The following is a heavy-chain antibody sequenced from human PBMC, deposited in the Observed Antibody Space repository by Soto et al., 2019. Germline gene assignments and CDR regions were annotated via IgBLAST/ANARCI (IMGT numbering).Heavy chain of an antibody. CDR2: ISASDGNT. CDR1: GFTFSNYA. Sequence: EVQLLESGGGLVQPGGSLRLSCAASGFTFSNYAMSWVRQAPGRGLEWVSAISASDGNTYYADSVKGRFIISRDNSKDTLYLRMNSLRAEDTAVYYCAKDNNRYCSRNRCYDMSRGDYWGQGTLVTVSS. CDR3: AKDNNRYCSRNRCYDMSRGDY. J-gene: IGHJ4*02. V-gene: IGHV3-23*01. D-gene: IGHD2-2*01.